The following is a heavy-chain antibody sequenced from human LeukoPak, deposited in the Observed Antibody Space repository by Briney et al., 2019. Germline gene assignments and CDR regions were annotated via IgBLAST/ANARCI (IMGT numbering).Heavy chain of an antibody. V-gene: IGHV4-59*12. CDR1: GGSISSYY. J-gene: IGHJ6*03. D-gene: IGHD3-3*01. CDR3: ARERFYMDV. CDR2: IYYSGST. Sequence: PSETLSLTCTVSGGSISSYYWSWIRQPPGKGLEWIGYIYYSGSTNYNPSLKSRVTISVDTSKNQFSLKLSSVTAADTAMYYCARERFYMDVWGKGTTVTVSS.